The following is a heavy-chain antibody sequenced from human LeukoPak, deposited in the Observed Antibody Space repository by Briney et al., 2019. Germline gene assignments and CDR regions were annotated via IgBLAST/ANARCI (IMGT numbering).Heavy chain of an antibody. CDR1: GGSISSYY. CDR2: IYYSGST. CDR3: ARDWGTAMEGHAFDI. Sequence: SETLSLTSTVSGGSISSYYWSWIRQPPGKGLEWIGYIYYSGSTNYNPSLKSRVTISVDTSKNQFSLKLSSVTAADTAVYYRARDWGTAMEGHAFDIWGQGTMVTVSS. J-gene: IGHJ3*02. V-gene: IGHV4-59*01. D-gene: IGHD5-18*01.